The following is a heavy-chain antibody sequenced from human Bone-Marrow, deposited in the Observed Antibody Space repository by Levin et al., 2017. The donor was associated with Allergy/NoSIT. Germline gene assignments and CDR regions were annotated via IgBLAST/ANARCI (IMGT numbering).Heavy chain of an antibody. CDR1: GFAFSTYS. V-gene: IGHV3-48*02. Sequence: GESLKISCAASGFAFSTYSMNWVRQTPGKGLEWISFISAASNTIYYADSVKGRFTISRDNAKNSLFLQMKSLRDEDTAGYYCARAFEFGANSAYGYWGEGTLVTVSS. CDR3: ARAFEFGANSAYGY. J-gene: IGHJ4*02. D-gene: IGHD4/OR15-4a*01. CDR2: ISAASNTI.